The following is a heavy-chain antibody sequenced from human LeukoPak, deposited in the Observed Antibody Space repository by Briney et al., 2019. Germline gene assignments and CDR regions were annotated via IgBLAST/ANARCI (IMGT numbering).Heavy chain of an antibody. CDR3: ARDIQTVAGHPVDY. Sequence: ASVKVSCKTSGYTFGAYGIHWVRPAPGQGLEWMGWINTYNGNTHFAQKFQDRVTLTTDTPTSTVFMDLRSLSSDDTAVYFCARDIQTVAGHPVDYWGQGTLVTVSS. J-gene: IGHJ4*02. D-gene: IGHD6-19*01. V-gene: IGHV1-18*01. CDR1: GYTFGAYG. CDR2: INTYNGNT.